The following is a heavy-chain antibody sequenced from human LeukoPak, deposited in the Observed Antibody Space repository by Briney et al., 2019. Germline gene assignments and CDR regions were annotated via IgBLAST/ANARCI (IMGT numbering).Heavy chain of an antibody. D-gene: IGHD1-26*01. J-gene: IGHJ4*02. V-gene: IGHV3-74*01. CDR1: GVTFRSYW. CDR3: ARSMNSGSYPDY. Sequence: GGSLRLSCAASGVTFRSYWMHWVRQAPGKGLVWVSRINSDGGNTSYADSVKGRFTISRGNAKNTLYLQMNSLRAEDTAVYYCARSMNSGSYPDYWGQGTLVTVSS. CDR2: INSDGGNT.